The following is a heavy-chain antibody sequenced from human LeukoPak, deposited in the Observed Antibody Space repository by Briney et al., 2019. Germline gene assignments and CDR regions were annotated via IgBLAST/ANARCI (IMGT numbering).Heavy chain of an antibody. CDR3: AKDFSWFDP. V-gene: IGHV3-23*01. CDR2: ISGSGGST. J-gene: IGHJ5*02. CDR1: GLSVSGYW. Sequence: GGSLRLSCAASGLSVSGYWLTWVRQAPGKGLEWVSAISGSGGSTYYADSVKGRFTISRDNSKNTLYLQMNSLRAEDTAVYYCAKDFSWFDPWGQGTLVTVSS.